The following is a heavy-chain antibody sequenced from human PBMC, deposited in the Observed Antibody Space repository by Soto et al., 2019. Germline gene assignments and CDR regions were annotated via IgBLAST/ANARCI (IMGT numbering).Heavy chain of an antibody. D-gene: IGHD4-17*01. J-gene: IGHJ6*03. CDR2: MSSSGNTI. CDR1: GFTFSDDY. V-gene: IGHV3-11*01. Sequence: QVQLVASGGGLVKPGGSLRLSCAASGFTFSDDYMNWLRQAPGKGLEWVSYMSSSGNTIYYADSVKGRFTISRDNAKSSVYLRMNSLRAEATAVYYCARVPDGASYHYYMDVWGKGITVTVSS. CDR3: ARVPDGASYHYYMDV.